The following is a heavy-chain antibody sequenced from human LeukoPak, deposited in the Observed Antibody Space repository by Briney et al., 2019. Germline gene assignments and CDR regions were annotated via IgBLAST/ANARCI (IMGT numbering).Heavy chain of an antibody. D-gene: IGHD2-15*01. J-gene: IGHJ3*01. CDR3: ARHLEAVVVVAA. CDR1: GGSISSSSYY. V-gene: IGHV4-39*01. Sequence: PSETLSLTCTVSGGSISSSSYYWGLIRQPPGKRLEWIGSIYYSGSTYYNPPLKSRVTISVDTSKNQFSLKLSSVTAADTAVYYCARHLEAVVVVAAWGQGTMVTVSS. CDR2: IYYSGST.